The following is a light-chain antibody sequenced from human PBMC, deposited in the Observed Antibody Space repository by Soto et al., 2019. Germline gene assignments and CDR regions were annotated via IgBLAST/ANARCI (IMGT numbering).Light chain of an antibody. Sequence: EIVLTQSPGTLSLSPGERATLSCRASQSVSSSYLAWYQQKPGQAPRLLIYGASSRATGIPDRFSGSGSGTDFTLTISRLEPDDFAVYYCQQYGSSSWTFGQGTKVEIQ. CDR3: QQYGSSSWT. J-gene: IGKJ1*01. CDR2: GAS. CDR1: QSVSSSY. V-gene: IGKV3-20*01.